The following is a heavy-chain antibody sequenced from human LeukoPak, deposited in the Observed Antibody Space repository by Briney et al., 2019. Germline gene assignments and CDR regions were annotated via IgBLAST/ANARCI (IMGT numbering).Heavy chain of an antibody. V-gene: IGHV3-53*01. D-gene: IGHD3-22*01. Sequence: GGSLRLSCAASGFTVSNNYMSWVRPAPGKGLEWDSVMYSGGSTNYADSVKGRFIISRDDSKNILDLQMNSLKAEDTAVYYCARGNYASTGPGALDIWGQGTMVTVSS. CDR1: GFTVSNNY. J-gene: IGHJ3*02. CDR3: ARGNYASTGPGALDI. CDR2: MYSGGST.